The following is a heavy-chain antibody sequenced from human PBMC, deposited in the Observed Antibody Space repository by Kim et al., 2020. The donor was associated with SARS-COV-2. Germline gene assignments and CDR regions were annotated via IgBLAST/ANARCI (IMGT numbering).Heavy chain of an antibody. V-gene: IGHV4-39*01. J-gene: IGHJ5*02. CDR3: ARQAYSSSSVWFDP. Sequence: SETLSLTCSVSGDSISSSGYYWGWIRQPPGKGLEWIGSMYYGGNYYYYNPSLKSRVTISEDTSKNQFSLTLTSVNAADTAVYFCARQAYSSSSVWFDPWGLGTLAT. CDR2: MYYGGNY. D-gene: IGHD6-6*01. CDR1: GDSISSSGYY.